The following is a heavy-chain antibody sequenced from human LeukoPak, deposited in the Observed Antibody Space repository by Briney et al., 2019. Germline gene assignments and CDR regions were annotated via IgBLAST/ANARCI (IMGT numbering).Heavy chain of an antibody. CDR1: DGSISSSSYY. V-gene: IGHV4-39*01. J-gene: IGHJ4*02. CDR2: IYYSGST. Sequence: SETLSLTCTVSDGSISSSSYYWGWIRQPPGKGLEWIGSIYYSGSTYYNPSLKSRVTISVDTSKNQFSLKLSSVTAADTAVYCCARHTDYDYVWGSYRYTPGFDYWGQGTLVTVSS. CDR3: ARHTDYDYVWGSYRYTPGFDY. D-gene: IGHD3-16*02.